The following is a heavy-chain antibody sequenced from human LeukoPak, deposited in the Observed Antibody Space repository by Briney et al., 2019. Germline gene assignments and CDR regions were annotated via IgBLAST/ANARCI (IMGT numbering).Heavy chain of an antibody. V-gene: IGHV4-30-4*01. D-gene: IGHD6-13*01. Sequence: SQTLSLTCTVSGGSISSGDYYWSWIRQPPGKGLEWIGYIHYSGSTYYNPSLKMRVTISVDTSKDQFSLKLSSVTAADTAVYYCARASEDSSSWYIHAFDIWGQGTMVTVSS. J-gene: IGHJ3*02. CDR1: GGSISSGDYY. CDR2: IHYSGST. CDR3: ARASEDSSSWYIHAFDI.